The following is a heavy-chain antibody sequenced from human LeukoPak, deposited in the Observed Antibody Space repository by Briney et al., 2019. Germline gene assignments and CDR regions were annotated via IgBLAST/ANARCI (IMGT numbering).Heavy chain of an antibody. J-gene: IGHJ3*02. CDR2: ITTSGSTK. CDR1: GFTFSNYE. D-gene: IGHD3-22*01. V-gene: IGHV3-48*03. CDR3: ARDRDPGYNDSSGYRRVNAFDI. Sequence: QSGGSLRLSCAASGFTFSNYEMNWVRQAPGKGLEWVSYITTSGSTKYYADSVKGRFTISRDNAKNSLYLQMNTLRAEDTAVYYCARDRDPGYNDSSGYRRVNAFDIWGQGTMVTVSS.